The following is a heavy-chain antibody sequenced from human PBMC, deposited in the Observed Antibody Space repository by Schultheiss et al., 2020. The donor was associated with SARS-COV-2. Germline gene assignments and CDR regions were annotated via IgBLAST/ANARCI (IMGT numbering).Heavy chain of an antibody. Sequence: SETLSLTCAVYGGSFSGYYWSWIRQPPGKGLEWIGEINHSGSTNYNPSLKSRVTISVDTSKNQFSLKLSSVTAADTAVYYCARAETARSGPPNCSSTSCYSSPPEGGGGGKEFDPWGQGTLVTVSS. CDR3: ARAETARSGPPNCSSTSCYSSPPEGGGGGKEFDP. J-gene: IGHJ5*02. V-gene: IGHV4-34*01. CDR1: GGSFSGYY. D-gene: IGHD2-2*01. CDR2: INHSGST.